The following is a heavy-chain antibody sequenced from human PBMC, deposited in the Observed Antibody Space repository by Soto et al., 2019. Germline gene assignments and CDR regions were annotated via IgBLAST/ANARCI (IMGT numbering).Heavy chain of an antibody. CDR2: ISAYNGNT. V-gene: IGHV1-18*04. J-gene: IGHJ4*02. Sequence: QVQLVQSGAEVKKPGASVKVSCKASGYTFTSYGISWVRQAPGQGLEWMGWISAYNGNTNYAQKLQGRVTMTTDTSTSTAYMELRSLRSDDTAVYYCARVPSYYYDSSDYYGLHYFDYWGQGTLVTVSS. CDR1: GYTFTSYG. D-gene: IGHD3-22*01. CDR3: ARVPSYYYDSSDYYGLHYFDY.